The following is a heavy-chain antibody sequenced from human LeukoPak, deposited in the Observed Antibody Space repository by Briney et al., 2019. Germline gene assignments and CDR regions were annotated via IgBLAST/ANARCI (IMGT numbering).Heavy chain of an antibody. V-gene: IGHV1-8*01. Sequence: PGASVTVSCKASGYTFTSYDINWVRQAPGQGLEWMGWMHPDNGNTGYAQKFQGRVTMTRNTSITTAYMELRSLRSDDTAVYYCARGHGSAFDPWGQGTLVTVSS. CDR1: GYTFTSYD. CDR3: ARGHGSAFDP. D-gene: IGHD3-10*01. J-gene: IGHJ5*02. CDR2: MHPDNGNT.